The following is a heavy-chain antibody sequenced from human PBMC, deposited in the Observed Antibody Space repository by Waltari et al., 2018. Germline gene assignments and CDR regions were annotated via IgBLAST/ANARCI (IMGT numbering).Heavy chain of an antibody. D-gene: IGHD6-19*01. CDR1: GFTFSSYW. CDR3: ATVAVAGPQGLDP. J-gene: IGHJ5*02. CDR2: IKQDGSEK. V-gene: IGHV3-7*01. Sequence: EVQLVESGGGLVQPGGSLRLSCAASGFTFSSYWMSWVRQAPGKGLEWVANIKQDGSEKYYVDSVKGRFTIARDNAKNSLYLQMNSLRAEDTAVYYCATVAVAGPQGLDPWGQGTLVTVSS.